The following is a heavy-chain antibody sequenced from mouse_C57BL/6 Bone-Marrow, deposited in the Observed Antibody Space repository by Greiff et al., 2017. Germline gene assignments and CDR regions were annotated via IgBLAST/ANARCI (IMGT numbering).Heavy chain of an antibody. CDR1: GFSLTSYG. J-gene: IGHJ4*01. D-gene: IGHD2-14*01. CDR2: IWRGGST. V-gene: IGHV2-5*01. CDR3: AKRYDYYAMGY. Sequence: VKLQESGPGLVQPSQSLSITCTVSGFSLTSYGVHWVRQSPGKGLEWLGVIWRGGSTDYNAAFMSRLSITTDNSKSQVFFKMNRLQAYDTAIYYCAKRYDYYAMGYWGQGTSVTVSS.